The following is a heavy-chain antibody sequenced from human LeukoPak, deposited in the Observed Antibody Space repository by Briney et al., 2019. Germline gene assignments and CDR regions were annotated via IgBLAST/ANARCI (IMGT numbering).Heavy chain of an antibody. Sequence: SGPTLVKPTQTLTLTCTFSGFSLSTSGVGVGWIGQPPGKALEWLALIYWNDDKRYSPSLKSRLTITKDTSKNPVVLTMTNMDPVDTATYYCAHTLRFLEWLLFSYFDYWGPGTLVTVSS. J-gene: IGHJ4*02. V-gene: IGHV2-5*01. CDR3: AHTLRFLEWLLFSYFDY. D-gene: IGHD3-3*01. CDR1: GFSLSTSGVG. CDR2: IYWNDDK.